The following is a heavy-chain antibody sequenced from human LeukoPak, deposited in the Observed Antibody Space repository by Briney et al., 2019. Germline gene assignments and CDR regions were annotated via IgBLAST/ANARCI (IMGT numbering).Heavy chain of an antibody. CDR3: ARYYYDSSGYYNGHFDY. V-gene: IGHV4-31*03. J-gene: IGHJ4*02. D-gene: IGHD3-22*01. Sequence: SETLSLTCTVSGGSISSGGYYWSWVRQHPGKGLEWIGYIYYSGSTYYNPSLKSRVTISVDTSKNQFSPKLSSVTAADTAVYYCARYYYDSSGYYNGHFDYWGQGTLVTVSS. CDR2: IYYSGST. CDR1: GGSISSGGYY.